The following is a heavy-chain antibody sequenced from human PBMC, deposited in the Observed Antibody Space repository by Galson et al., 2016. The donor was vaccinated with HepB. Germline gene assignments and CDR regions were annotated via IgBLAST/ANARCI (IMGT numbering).Heavy chain of an antibody. CDR1: GFTFSSYA. CDR2: ISGSGDRT. Sequence: SLRLSCAASGFTFSSYAMSWVRQAPGKGLEWVLAISGSGDRTYYADSVKGRFTISRDNSKNTLYLQMNSLRAEDTAVYFCAKDWGFWNYDSSGTLDYWGQGTLVTVSS. CDR3: AKDWGFWNYDSSGTLDY. V-gene: IGHV3-23*01. D-gene: IGHD3-22*01. J-gene: IGHJ4*02.